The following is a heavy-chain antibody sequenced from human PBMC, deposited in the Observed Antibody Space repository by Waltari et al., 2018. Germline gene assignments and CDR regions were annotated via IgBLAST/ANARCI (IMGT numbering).Heavy chain of an antibody. D-gene: IGHD3-10*01. CDR2: FEPEDGET. V-gene: IGHV1-24*01. J-gene: IGHJ4*02. CDR1: GYTLTELS. CDR3: AIGILASYYYGSGSYYQSDY. Sequence: QVQLVQSGAEVKKPGASVKVSCKVSGYTLTELSMHWVRQAPGKGLEWMGGFEPEDGETIYAKKFQGRVTMTEDTSTDTAYMELSSLRAEDTAVYYCAIGILASYYYGSGSYYQSDYWGQGTLVTVSS.